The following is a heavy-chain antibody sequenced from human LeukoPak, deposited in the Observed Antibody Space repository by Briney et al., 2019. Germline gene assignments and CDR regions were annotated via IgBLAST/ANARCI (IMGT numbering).Heavy chain of an antibody. CDR3: ARGGVGSSSWYDAFDF. Sequence: PSQTLSLTCTVSGGSISSGDYYWSWIRQHPGKGLEWIGYIYYSGSTYYNPSLKSRVTISVDTSKNQFSLKLSSVTAADTALYYCARGGVGSSSWYDAFDFWGQGTVVTVSS. CDR1: GGSISSGDYY. J-gene: IGHJ3*01. D-gene: IGHD6-13*01. V-gene: IGHV4-31*03. CDR2: IYYSGST.